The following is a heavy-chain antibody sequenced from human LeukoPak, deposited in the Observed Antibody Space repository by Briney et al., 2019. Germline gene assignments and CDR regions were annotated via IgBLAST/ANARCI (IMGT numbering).Heavy chain of an antibody. J-gene: IGHJ4*02. V-gene: IGHV1-18*01. D-gene: IGHD3-10*01. CDR2: ISAYNGNT. CDR1: GYTLTSYG. Sequence: ASVKVSCKASGYTLTSYGINWVRQAPGQGLEWMGWISAYNGNTNYAQKLQGRVTMTTDTSTSTAYMELRSLRSDDTAVYYCARDSFALFGIVMVRGVLLPNFDYWGQGTLVTVSS. CDR3: ARDSFALFGIVMVRGVLLPNFDY.